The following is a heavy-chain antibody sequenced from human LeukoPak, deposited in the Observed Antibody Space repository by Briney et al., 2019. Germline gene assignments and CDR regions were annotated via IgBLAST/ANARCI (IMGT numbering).Heavy chain of an antibody. Sequence: ASVKVSCKASGYTFTHHGFSWVRQAPGQGLEWMGWINPNSGGTNYAQKFQGRVTMTRDTSISTAYMELSRLRSDDTAVYYCAREGVDFWSGYSMYYFDYWGQGTLVTVSS. V-gene: IGHV1-2*02. CDR1: GYTFTHHG. CDR2: INPNSGGT. CDR3: AREGVDFWSGYSMYYFDY. J-gene: IGHJ4*02. D-gene: IGHD3-3*01.